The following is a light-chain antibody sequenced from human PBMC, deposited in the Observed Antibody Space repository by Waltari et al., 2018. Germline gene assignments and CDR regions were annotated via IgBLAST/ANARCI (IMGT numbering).Light chain of an antibody. CDR3: QQRSNWPPLFS. V-gene: IGKV3-11*01. J-gene: IGKJ2*03. CDR2: DVF. Sequence: EIVLTQSPATLSLSPGDRATLSCRASQSVGHYLAWYQHKPGQAPRLLIYDVFKRATGIPARFSGGGSETDFTLTVNSLEPEDFAVYYCQQRSNWPPLFSFGQGTKLEIK. CDR1: QSVGHY.